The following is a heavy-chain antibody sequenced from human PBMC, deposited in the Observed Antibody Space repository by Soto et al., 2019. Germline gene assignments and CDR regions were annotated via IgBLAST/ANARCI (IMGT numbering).Heavy chain of an antibody. V-gene: IGHV5-51*01. J-gene: IGHJ6*02. CDR3: ARTSAAGKYYYGMDV. Sequence: GEALKSSGEGSGYSFTSYWIGWVRQMPGKGLEWMGIIYPGDSDTRYSPSFQGQATISADKSISTAYLQWSSLKASDTAMYYCARTSAAGKYYYGMDVWGQGTTVTVSS. D-gene: IGHD6-13*01. CDR2: IYPGDSDT. CDR1: GYSFTSYW.